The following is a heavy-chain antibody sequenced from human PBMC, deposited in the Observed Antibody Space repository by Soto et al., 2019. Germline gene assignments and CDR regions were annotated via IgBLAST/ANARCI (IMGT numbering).Heavy chain of an antibody. Sequence: SQTLSLTCVISGDSVCSNSAAWNWIRQSPSRGLEWLGRTYYRSKWYNDYAVSVKSRITINPDTSKNQFSLQLNSVTPEDTAVYYCARDRAIWSGYEIYYYYGMDVWGQGTTVTVSS. CDR2: TYYRSKWYN. J-gene: IGHJ6*02. CDR1: GDSVCSNSAA. V-gene: IGHV6-1*01. D-gene: IGHD5-12*01. CDR3: ARDRAIWSGYEIYYYYGMDV.